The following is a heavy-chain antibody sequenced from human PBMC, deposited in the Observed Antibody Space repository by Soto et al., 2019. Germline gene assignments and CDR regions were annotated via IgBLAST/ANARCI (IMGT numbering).Heavy chain of an antibody. J-gene: IGHJ4*02. CDR3: ARETYRTFYFDN. D-gene: IGHD1-1*01. CDR2: INRDGSSA. V-gene: IGHV3-74*01. CDR1: GFTFSSYW. Sequence: VGSLRLSCAASGFTFSSYWMHWVRQAPGEGLVWVSRINRDGSSANYADSVKGRFTISRDNAKNTLYLQMNSLRAEDAAVYYCARETYRTFYFDNWGQGALVTVSS.